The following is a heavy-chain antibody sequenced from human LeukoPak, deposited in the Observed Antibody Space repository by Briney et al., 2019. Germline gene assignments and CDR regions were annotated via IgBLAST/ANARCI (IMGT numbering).Heavy chain of an antibody. D-gene: IGHD6-19*01. CDR1: GYTFTSCD. CDR2: MNTNSGNT. CDR3: TRGSSGRRDN. J-gene: IGHJ4*02. V-gene: IGHV1-8*01. Sequence: ASVKVSCKASGYTFTSCDINWVRQATGQGLEWMGWMNTNSGNTGYGQSFQGRITMPRDISIGTAYMELSNLTSEDTAIYYCTRGSSGRRDNWGQGTLVTVSA.